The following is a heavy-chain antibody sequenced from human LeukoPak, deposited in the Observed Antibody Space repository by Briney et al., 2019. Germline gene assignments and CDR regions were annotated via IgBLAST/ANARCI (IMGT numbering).Heavy chain of an antibody. CDR3: AKGTMIDYYFDY. CDR2: ISGSGGST. D-gene: IGHD3-22*01. V-gene: IGHV3-23*01. J-gene: IGHJ4*02. Sequence: GGSLRLSCAASGFTFSSYWMHWVRQAPGKGLEWVSAISGSGGSTYYADSVKGRFTISRDNSKNTLYLQMNSLRAEGTAVYYCAKGTMIDYYFDYWGQGTLVTVSS. CDR1: GFTFSSYW.